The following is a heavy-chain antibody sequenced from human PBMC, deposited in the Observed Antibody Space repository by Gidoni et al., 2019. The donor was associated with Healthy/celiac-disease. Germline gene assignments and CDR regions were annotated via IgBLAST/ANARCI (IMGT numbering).Heavy chain of an antibody. Sequence: EVQLVESGGGLVKPGGSLRLSCAASGFTFSSYSMNWVRQAPGKGLEWVSSISSSSSYIYYADSVKGRFTISRDNAKNSLYLQMNSLRAEDTAVYYCARDGDGIAVATGDYWGQGTLVTVSS. V-gene: IGHV3-21*01. J-gene: IGHJ4*02. CDR3: ARDGDGIAVATGDY. CDR2: ISSSSSYI. CDR1: GFTFSSYS. D-gene: IGHD6-19*01.